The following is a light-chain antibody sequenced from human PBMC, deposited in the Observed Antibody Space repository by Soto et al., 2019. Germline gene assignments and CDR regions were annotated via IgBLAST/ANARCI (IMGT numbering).Light chain of an antibody. J-gene: IGLJ1*01. V-gene: IGLV2-23*02. CDR1: SSDVGRYNL. CDR3: CSYAASSTFEGYV. CDR2: GVS. Sequence: QFVLTQPASVSGSPGQSITISCTGTSSDVGRYNLVSWFQQHPGKAPKLMIYGVSERPSGVSNRFSGSKSGNTASLTISGLQAEDEADYYCCSYAASSTFEGYVFGTGTKVTVL.